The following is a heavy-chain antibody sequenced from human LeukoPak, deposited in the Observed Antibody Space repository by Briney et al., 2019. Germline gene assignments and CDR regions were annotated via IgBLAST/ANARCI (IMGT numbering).Heavy chain of an antibody. D-gene: IGHD2-15*01. V-gene: IGHV4-38-2*02. CDR1: GYSISSGYY. Sequence: SETLSLTCTVSGYSISSGYYWGWIRQPPGKGLEWIGSIYHSGSTYYNPSLKSRVTISVDTSKNQSSLKLSSVTAADTAVYYCARGPYCSGGSCWFDPWGQGTLVTVSS. CDR3: ARGPYCSGGSCWFDP. J-gene: IGHJ5*02. CDR2: IYHSGST.